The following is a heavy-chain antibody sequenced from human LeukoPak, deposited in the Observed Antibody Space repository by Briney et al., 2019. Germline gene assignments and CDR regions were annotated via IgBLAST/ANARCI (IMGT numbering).Heavy chain of an antibody. CDR2: ITGSSNFI. CDR3: ARAGSSAYFDY. J-gene: IGHJ4*02. Sequence: GGSLRLSCATSGFIFSTYSLNWVRQAPGKGLEWVSSITGSSNFIYYADSVKGRFTISRDNAKNSLYLQMNSLRAEDTAVYYCARAGSSAYFDYWGQGTLVTVSS. CDR1: GFIFSTYS. D-gene: IGHD6-6*01. V-gene: IGHV3-21*01.